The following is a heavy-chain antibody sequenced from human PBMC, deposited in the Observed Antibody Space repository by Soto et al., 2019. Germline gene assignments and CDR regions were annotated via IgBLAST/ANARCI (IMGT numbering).Heavy chain of an antibody. CDR1: GFMFSASA. CDR3: ASGDSFDI. V-gene: IGHV3-73*02. Sequence: EVQLVESGGGLVQPGGSLKLSCAASGFMFSASAMHWVRQASGKGLEWVGRIRSKPDTYATAYSASVKGRFTISRDDSKNTAYLQMNSLKNEDTAVYYCASGDSFDIWGQGTMVTVSS. CDR2: IRSKPDTYAT. J-gene: IGHJ3*02.